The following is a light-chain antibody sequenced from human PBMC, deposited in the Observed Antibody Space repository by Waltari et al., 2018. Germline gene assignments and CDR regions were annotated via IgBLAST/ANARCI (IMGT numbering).Light chain of an antibody. Sequence: EIVLTQSPGTLSLSPGGRATLSCRASQSVTRHHLAWYQQKPGQAPGLIMFGASTRATGIPDSFNGSGSGTDFTLTISRLEPEDFAVYYCQKYGTSPRTFGQGTKVEIK. J-gene: IGKJ1*01. CDR1: QSVTRHH. CDR3: QKYGTSPRT. CDR2: GAS. V-gene: IGKV3-20*01.